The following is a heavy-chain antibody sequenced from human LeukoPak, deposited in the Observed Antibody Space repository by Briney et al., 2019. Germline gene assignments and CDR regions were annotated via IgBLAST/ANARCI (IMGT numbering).Heavy chain of an antibody. CDR1: GYTFTKHY. J-gene: IGHJ6*03. CDR2: INPNSGGT. CDR3: ARDGHSSGWYGDYYYYYMDV. D-gene: IGHD6-19*01. V-gene: IGHV1-2*02. Sequence: ASVKVSCKASGYTFTKHYIHWVRQAPGQGLEWMGWINPNSGGTNYAQKFQGRVTMTRDTSISTAYMELNRLRSDDTALYYCARDGHSSGWYGDYYYYYMDVWGKGTTVTVSS.